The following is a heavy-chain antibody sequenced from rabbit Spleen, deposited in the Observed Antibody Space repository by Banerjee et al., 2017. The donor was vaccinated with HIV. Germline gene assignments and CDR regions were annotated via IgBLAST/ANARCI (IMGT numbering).Heavy chain of an antibody. CDR3: ARAYIDATLYFDF. CDR1: GFSFSSGYD. J-gene: IGHJ6*01. Sequence: QSLEESGGDLVKPGASLTLTCTPSGFSFSSGYDMCWVRQAPGKGLEWIACIYTSSSSTNYASWAKGRFTISKTSSTTVTLEMTSLTAADTATYFCARAYIDATLYFDFLGQGTLVTVS. CDR2: IYTSSSST. D-gene: IGHD6-1*01. V-gene: IGHV1S40*01.